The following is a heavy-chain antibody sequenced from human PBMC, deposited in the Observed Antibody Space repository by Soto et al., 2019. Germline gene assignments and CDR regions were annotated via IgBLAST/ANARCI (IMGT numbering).Heavy chain of an antibody. D-gene: IGHD3-10*01. CDR3: AKDTEYGSASGPFGS. J-gene: IGHJ5*02. V-gene: IGHV3-30*18. CDR1: GFTFSGYG. Sequence: GGSLRLSCEASGFTFSGYGMHWVRQAPGKGLEWVAVISSDGTNKYYIDSVKDRFTISRDNSRSTLYLQMNSLRAEDTALYYCAKDTEYGSASGPFGSWGQGILVTVSS. CDR2: ISSDGTNK.